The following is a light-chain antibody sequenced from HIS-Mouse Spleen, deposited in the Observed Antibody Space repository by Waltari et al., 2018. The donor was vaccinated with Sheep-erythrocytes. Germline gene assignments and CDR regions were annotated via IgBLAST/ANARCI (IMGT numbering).Light chain of an antibody. CDR1: SSDVGSYHL. V-gene: IGLV2-23*01. Sequence: QSALTQPASVSGSPGQSITISCTGTSSDVGSYHLVAWYQQHPGKAPKLMIYEGSKRPSAVSIRFSGSKSGNTASLTISGLQAEDEADYYCCSYAGSSTPWVFGGGTKLTVL. J-gene: IGLJ3*02. CDR3: CSYAGSSTPWV. CDR2: EGS.